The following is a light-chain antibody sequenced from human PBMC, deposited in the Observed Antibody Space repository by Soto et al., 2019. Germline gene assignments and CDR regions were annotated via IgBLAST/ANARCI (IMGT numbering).Light chain of an antibody. CDR1: SSDVGGYNY. CDR3: TSFTTISTWV. Sequence: QSALTQPASVSGSPGQSITISCTGTSSDVGGYNYVSWFQQHPGKAPKLKIYEVSNRPSGVSNRVSGSKSGNTASLTISELQAEDEADYYCTSFTTISTWVFGGGTKLTVL. CDR2: EVS. J-gene: IGLJ3*02. V-gene: IGLV2-14*01.